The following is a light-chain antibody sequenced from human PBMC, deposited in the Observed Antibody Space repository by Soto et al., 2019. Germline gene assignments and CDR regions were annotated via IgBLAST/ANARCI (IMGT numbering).Light chain of an antibody. J-gene: IGLJ1*01. CDR1: SSDVGGYNS. Sequence: QPALTQPASVSGSPGQSIAISCTGTSSDVGGYNSVSWYQQYPGKAPKLMIHDVSNRPSGVSNRFSGSKSGNTASLTISGLQAEDEADYYCSSFTTSTSYVFGSGNKVTVL. CDR2: DVS. CDR3: SSFTTSTSYV. V-gene: IGLV2-14*01.